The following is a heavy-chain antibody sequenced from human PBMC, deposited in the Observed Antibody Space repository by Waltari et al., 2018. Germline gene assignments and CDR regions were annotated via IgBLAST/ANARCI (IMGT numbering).Heavy chain of an antibody. J-gene: IGHJ4*02. V-gene: IGHV4-39*02. CDR3: AREGGTGSYNY. CDR2: IYYSWST. D-gene: IGHD1-1*01. Sequence: QLQLQESGPGLVKPSETLSLTCTVSGGSISSSSYYWGWIRQPPGKGLEWIGSIYYSWSTYYNPSLKSRVTISVDTSKNQFSLKLSSVTAADTAVYYCAREGGTGSYNYWGQGTLVTVSS. CDR1: GGSISSSSYY.